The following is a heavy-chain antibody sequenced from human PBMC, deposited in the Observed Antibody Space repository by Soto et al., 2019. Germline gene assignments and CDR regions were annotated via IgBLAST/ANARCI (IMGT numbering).Heavy chain of an antibody. Sequence: SETLSLTCTVSVGSICSYHWSWVRQPPGKGLEWIASVYYTGTTNYNPSLGSRVTISIDAPENQISLKLTSVTAADTAFYYCARDTVLTGMFDFWGQGTLVTVSS. V-gene: IGHV4-59*01. CDR1: VGSICSYH. J-gene: IGHJ4*02. CDR2: VYYTGTT. D-gene: IGHD4-17*01. CDR3: ARDTVLTGMFDF.